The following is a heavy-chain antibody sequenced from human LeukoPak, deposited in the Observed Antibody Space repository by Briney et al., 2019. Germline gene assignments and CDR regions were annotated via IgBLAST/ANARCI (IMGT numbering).Heavy chain of an antibody. CDR1: GYTFTSYG. CDR2: ISGYNGNT. J-gene: IGHJ4*02. CDR3: ARDGPYCSGGSCYDPGDY. V-gene: IGHV1-18*01. D-gene: IGHD2-15*01. Sequence: ASVKVSCKAFGYTFTSYGFSWVRQAPGQGLEWMGWISGYNGNTHYAQKFQDRVTMTTDTSTSTAYMELRSLRSDDTAVYYCARDGPYCSGGSCYDPGDYWGQGTLVTVSS.